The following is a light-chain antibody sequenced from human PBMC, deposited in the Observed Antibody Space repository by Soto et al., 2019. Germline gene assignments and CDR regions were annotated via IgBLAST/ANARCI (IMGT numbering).Light chain of an antibody. J-gene: IGLJ3*02. CDR3: QSYDSSRRGV. CDR2: GNS. V-gene: IGLV1-40*01. Sequence: QSVLTQPPSVSGAPGQRVTISCTGSSSNIGAGYDVHWYQQLPGTAPKLLIYGNSNRPSGVPDRFSGSKSGTSASLAITGLQAGDEAAYYCQSYDSSRRGVFGGGTKVTVL. CDR1: SSNIGAGYD.